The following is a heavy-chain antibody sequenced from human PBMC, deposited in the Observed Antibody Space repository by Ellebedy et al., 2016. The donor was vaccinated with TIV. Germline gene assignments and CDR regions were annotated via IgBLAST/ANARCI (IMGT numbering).Heavy chain of an antibody. J-gene: IGHJ4*02. Sequence: GGSLRLXXAASGLTFSGDWMTWMRQAPGKGLEWVANIKQDGSLRYYVDSVRGRFTISRDNAQNSLYLQMNSLRAEDTAVYYCARWSLPFDYWGQGALVTVSS. CDR2: IKQDGSLR. V-gene: IGHV3-7*03. CDR3: ARWSLPFDY. CDR1: GLTFSGDW. D-gene: IGHD1-26*01.